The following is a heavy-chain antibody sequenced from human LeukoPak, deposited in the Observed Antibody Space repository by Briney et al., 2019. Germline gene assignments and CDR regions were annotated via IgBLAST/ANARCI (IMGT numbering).Heavy chain of an antibody. V-gene: IGHV1-2*02. D-gene: IGHD3-3*01. CDR1: GYTFTGYY. J-gene: IGHJ5*02. CDR3: ARETIFTPWFDP. CDR2: INPNSGGT. Sequence: ASVKVSCKASGYTFTGYYMHWVRQAPGQGLEWMGWINPNSGGTNYAQKFQGRVTMTRDTSISTAYMELSRLRSDDTAVYYCARETIFTPWFDPWRQGTLVTVSS.